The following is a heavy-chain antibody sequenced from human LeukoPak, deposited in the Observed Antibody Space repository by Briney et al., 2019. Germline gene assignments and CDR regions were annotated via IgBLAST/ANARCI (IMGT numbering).Heavy chain of an antibody. CDR2: ISGSGHTT. CDR1: GFTFTSSA. D-gene: IGHD3-22*01. Sequence: GGSLRLSCVASGFTFTSSAMSWVRQAPGTGLEWVSTISGSGHTTYYADSVKGRFTVSRDNSKNTLYLQMNSLRAEDTAVYYCAKDYYDSSGYYYAGFDYWGQGTLVTVSS. J-gene: IGHJ4*02. CDR3: AKDYYDSSGYYYAGFDY. V-gene: IGHV3-23*01.